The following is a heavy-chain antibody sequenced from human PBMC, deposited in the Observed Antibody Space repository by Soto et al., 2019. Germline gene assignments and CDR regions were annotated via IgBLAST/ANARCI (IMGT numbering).Heavy chain of an antibody. V-gene: IGHV5-51*01. CDR2: IYPGDSDT. CDR3: SRHGSFETSSWSLY. D-gene: IGHD6-13*01. Sequence: GESLKISCKGSGYSFTKYWIGCVRQMPGKSLEWMGIIYPGDSDTRNSPSFQGQVTISADKSITTAYLQWSNLKASDTAMYYFSRHGSFETSSWSLYWGQGTLVTVPQ. CDR1: GYSFTKYW. J-gene: IGHJ4*02.